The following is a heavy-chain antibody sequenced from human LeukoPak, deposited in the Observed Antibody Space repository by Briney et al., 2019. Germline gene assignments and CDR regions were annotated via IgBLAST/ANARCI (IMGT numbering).Heavy chain of an antibody. CDR2: INQSGAT. CDR1: GGSFSDYD. CDR3: ARHSYYYGSGSYLGDGWFDP. D-gene: IGHD3-10*01. V-gene: IGHV4-34*01. J-gene: IGHJ5*02. Sequence: SETLSLTCSVYGGSFSDYDWSWVRQAPGRGLQWIGEINQSGATNCDPSLKSRVTMSIDTSKSQFSLKLSSVTAADTAVYYCARHSYYYGSGSYLGDGWFDPWGQGTLVTVSS.